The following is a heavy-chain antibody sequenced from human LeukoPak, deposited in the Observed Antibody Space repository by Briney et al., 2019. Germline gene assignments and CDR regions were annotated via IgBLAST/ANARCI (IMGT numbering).Heavy chain of an antibody. CDR2: ISGSGGST. CDR3: ARDNSIAAAGLYYYYYGMDV. V-gene: IGHV3-23*01. J-gene: IGHJ6*02. Sequence: GGSLRLSCAASGFIFKDYWMIWVRQAPGKGLEWVSAISGSGGSTYYADSVKGRFTISRDNSKNTLYLQMNSLRAEDTAVYYCARDNSIAAAGLYYYYYGMDVWGQGTTVTVSS. CDR1: GFIFKDYW. D-gene: IGHD6-13*01.